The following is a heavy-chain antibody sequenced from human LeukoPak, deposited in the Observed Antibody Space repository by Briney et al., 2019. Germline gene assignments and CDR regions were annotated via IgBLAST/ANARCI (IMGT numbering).Heavy chain of an antibody. D-gene: IGHD1/OR15-1a*01. J-gene: IGHJ6*02. CDR1: GFILSNHW. CDR2: VNKDGSEK. V-gene: IGHV3-7*03. Sequence: QPGGSLRLSCAASGFILSNHWMTWVRQAPGKGPEWVANVNKDGSEKYYVDSVKGRFTISRDTAKNSLYLQMNNLRAEDTAPYYYARNNDMDVWGQGTTVIVSS. CDR3: ARNNDMDV.